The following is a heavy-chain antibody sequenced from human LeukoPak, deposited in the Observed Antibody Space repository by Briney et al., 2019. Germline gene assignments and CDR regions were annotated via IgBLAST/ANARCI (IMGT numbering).Heavy chain of an antibody. CDR3: ARVGYNSGWYEY. D-gene: IGHD6-19*01. CDR2: LWEDGTNI. J-gene: IGHJ4*02. Sequence: PGGSLRLSCAASGFIFSLYGMHWVRQAPGKGLEWVAALWEDGTNIRYADSVKGRSTISRDNSKKTLYLQMNSLRAEDTAVYYCARVGYNSGWYEYWGQGTLVTVSS. CDR1: GFIFSLYG. V-gene: IGHV3-33*01.